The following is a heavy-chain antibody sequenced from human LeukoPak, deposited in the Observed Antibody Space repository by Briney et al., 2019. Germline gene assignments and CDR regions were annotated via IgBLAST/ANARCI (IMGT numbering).Heavy chain of an antibody. Sequence: SVKVSCKASGGTFSSYAISWVRQAPGQGLEWMGRIIPVLGTANYAQKLQGRVTITADESTSTAYMELSSLRSEDTAVYYCAGGAWGDYGGNTDPAFDIWGQGTMVTVSS. CDR2: IIPVLGTA. J-gene: IGHJ3*02. D-gene: IGHD4-23*01. CDR1: GGTFSSYA. CDR3: AGGAWGDYGGNTDPAFDI. V-gene: IGHV1-69*11.